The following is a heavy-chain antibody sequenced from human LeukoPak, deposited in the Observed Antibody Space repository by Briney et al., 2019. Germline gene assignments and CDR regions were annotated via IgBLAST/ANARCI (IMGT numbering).Heavy chain of an antibody. J-gene: IGHJ4*02. CDR1: GYTFTNYA. CDR3: ARDRGVTMVRGVIDSFDY. D-gene: IGHD3-10*01. CDR2: INAGNGNT. Sequence: ASVKVSRKASGYTFTNYAMHWVRQAPGQRLEWMGWINAGNGNTKYSQKFQGRVTITRDTSASTAYMKLSSLRSEDTAVYYCARDRGVTMVRGVIDSFDYWGQGALVTVSS. V-gene: IGHV1-3*01.